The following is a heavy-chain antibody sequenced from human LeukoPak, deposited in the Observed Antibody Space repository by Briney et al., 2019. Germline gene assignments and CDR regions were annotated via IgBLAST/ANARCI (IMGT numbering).Heavy chain of an antibody. Sequence: GASVKVSCKASGYTFTSYYMHWVRQAPGQGLEWMGIINPRGGSTSYAQKFQGRVTMTRDTSTSTVYMELSSLRSEDTAVYYCARQAYYYDSSGYIGPLDYWGQGTLVTVSS. D-gene: IGHD3-22*01. CDR2: INPRGGST. J-gene: IGHJ4*02. CDR3: ARQAYYYDSSGYIGPLDY. V-gene: IGHV1-46*01. CDR1: GYTFTSYY.